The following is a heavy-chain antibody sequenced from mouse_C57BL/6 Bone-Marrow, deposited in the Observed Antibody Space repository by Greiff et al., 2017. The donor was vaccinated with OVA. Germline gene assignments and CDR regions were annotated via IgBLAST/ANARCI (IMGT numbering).Heavy chain of an antibody. Sequence: QVQLKESGAELARPGASVKMSCKASGYTFTSYTMHWVKQRPGQGLEWIGYINPSSGYTKYNQKFKDKATLTADKSSSTAYMHLSSLTSEDSAVYYCANYYPGYWGQGTTLTDSS. J-gene: IGHJ2*01. CDR1: GYTFTSYT. CDR2: INPSSGYT. D-gene: IGHD1-1*01. V-gene: IGHV1-4*01. CDR3: ANYYPGY.